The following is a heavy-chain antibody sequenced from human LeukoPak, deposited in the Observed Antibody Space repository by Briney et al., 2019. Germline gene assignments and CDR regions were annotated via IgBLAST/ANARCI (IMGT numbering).Heavy chain of an antibody. CDR3: ALPSGSSSYYMDV. J-gene: IGHJ6*03. V-gene: IGHV4-59*12. D-gene: IGHD3-10*01. CDR2: IYYSGST. Sequence: SETLSLTCTVSGGSISSYYWSWIRQPPGKGLEWIGYIYYSGSTNYNPSLKSRVTISVDTSKNQFSLKLSSVTAADTAVYYCALPSGSSSYYMDVWGKGTTVTISS. CDR1: GGSISSYY.